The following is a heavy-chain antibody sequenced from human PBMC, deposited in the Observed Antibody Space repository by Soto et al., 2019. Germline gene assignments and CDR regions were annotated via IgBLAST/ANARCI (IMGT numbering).Heavy chain of an antibody. J-gene: IGHJ4*02. CDR2: ISYSGST. CDR3: ARQDTSGYAFDY. CDR1: GGSISSFD. V-gene: IGHV4-59*08. D-gene: IGHD3-22*01. Sequence: QVQLQESGPGLVKPSETVSLTCTDSGGSISSFDWNWIRQSPGKGLEWIGYISYSGSTNYNPSLKSRVTISVDTSKNQFSLKLSSVTAADTAVYYCARQDTSGYAFDYWGQGTLVTVSS.